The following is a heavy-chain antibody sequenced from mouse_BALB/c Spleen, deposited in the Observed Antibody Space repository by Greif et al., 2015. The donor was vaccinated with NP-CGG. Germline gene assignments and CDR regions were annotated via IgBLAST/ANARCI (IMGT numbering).Heavy chain of an antibody. D-gene: IGHD2-1*01. CDR3: ASMVTTWDYYAMDY. Sequence: EVQLQQSGAELVKPGASVKLSCTASGFNIKDTYMHWVKQRPEQGLEWIGRIDPANGNTRYDPKFQGKATITADTSSNTAYLQLSSLTSEDTAVYYCASMVTTWDYYAMDYWGQGTSVTVSS. J-gene: IGHJ4*01. V-gene: IGHV14-3*02. CDR2: IDPANGNT. CDR1: GFNIKDTY.